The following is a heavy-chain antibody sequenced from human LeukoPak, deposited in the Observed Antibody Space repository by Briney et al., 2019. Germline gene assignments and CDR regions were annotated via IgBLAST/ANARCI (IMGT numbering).Heavy chain of an antibody. CDR2: ISAYNGNT. CDR3: ARDARKRDTAMVRVYDWFDP. D-gene: IGHD5-18*01. V-gene: IGHV1-18*01. CDR1: GYTFTSYG. Sequence: GASVKVSCKASGYTFTSYGISWVRQAPGQGLEWMGWISAYNGNTNYAQKLQGRVTMTTDTSTSTAYMELRSLRPDDTAVYYCARDARKRDTAMVRVYDWFDPWGQGTLVTVSS. J-gene: IGHJ5*02.